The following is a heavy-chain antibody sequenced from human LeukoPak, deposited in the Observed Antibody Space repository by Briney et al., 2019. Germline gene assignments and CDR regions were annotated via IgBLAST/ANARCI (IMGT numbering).Heavy chain of an antibody. CDR2: ISAGGGNT. V-gene: IGHV3-23*01. CDR3: TRSGYRHPYHFDS. Sequence: QPGGSLRLSCAASGFTFSNYAMSWIRQAPGKGLEWVSAISAGGGNTDYADSVKGRFTISRDNSKNTLSLQMNSLRVEDTAIYYCTRSGYRHPYHFDSWGQGALVTVSS. J-gene: IGHJ4*02. D-gene: IGHD3-22*01. CDR1: GFTFSNYA.